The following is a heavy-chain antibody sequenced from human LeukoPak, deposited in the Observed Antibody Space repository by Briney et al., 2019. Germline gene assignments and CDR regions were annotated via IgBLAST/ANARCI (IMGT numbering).Heavy chain of an antibody. Sequence: GGSLRLSCAASGFTFSSYSMNWVRQAPGKGLEWVSSISSSSSYIYYADSVKGRFTISRDNAKNSLYLQMNSLRAEDTAVYYCASDGWDYYGSGSLDYWGQGTLVTVSS. CDR3: ASDGWDYYGSGSLDY. D-gene: IGHD3-10*01. CDR2: ISSSSSYI. V-gene: IGHV3-21*01. J-gene: IGHJ4*02. CDR1: GFTFSSYS.